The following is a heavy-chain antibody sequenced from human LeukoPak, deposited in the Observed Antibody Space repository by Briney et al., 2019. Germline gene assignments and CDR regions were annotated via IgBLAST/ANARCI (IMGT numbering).Heavy chain of an antibody. Sequence: HPGGSLRLSCAASGFTFSSYGMHWVRQAPGKGLEWVAAIWYDGSNKYYADSVKGRFTISRDNSKNTLYLQMNSLRAEDTAVYYCARGTYYYDSSPRSGAFDIWGQGTMVTVSS. D-gene: IGHD3-22*01. CDR1: GFTFSSYG. CDR2: IWYDGSNK. V-gene: IGHV3-33*01. CDR3: ARGTYYYDSSPRSGAFDI. J-gene: IGHJ3*02.